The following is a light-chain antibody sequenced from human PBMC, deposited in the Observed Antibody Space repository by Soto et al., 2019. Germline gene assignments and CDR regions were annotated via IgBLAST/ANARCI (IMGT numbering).Light chain of an antibody. J-gene: IGKJ3*01. V-gene: IGKV1-39*01. CDR3: QQSYNTVT. CDR2: GAS. CDR1: QSISSY. Sequence: DIQMTQSPFSLSASVGDRVIITCRASQSISSYLSWYQQKPGKAPNLLIYGASSLQSGVPSRFSGSGSGTEFTLTISSLQPEDFATYYCQQSYNTVTFGPGTKVDI.